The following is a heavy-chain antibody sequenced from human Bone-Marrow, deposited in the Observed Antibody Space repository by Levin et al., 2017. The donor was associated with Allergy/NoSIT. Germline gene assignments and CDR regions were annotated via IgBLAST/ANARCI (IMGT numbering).Heavy chain of an antibody. D-gene: IGHD3-10*01. CDR3: AIYLKGFYDTGTYAGSYLGIDSFDI. Sequence: PGESLKISCEGSGYNFARYWIGWVRQRPGKGLEWMGLIYPGDSDTRYSPSFEGQVTISADKSINTASLQWSSLKASDTATYYCAIYLKGFYDTGTYAGSYLGIDSFDIWGQGTTVTVSS. CDR1: GYNFARYW. J-gene: IGHJ3*02. V-gene: IGHV5-51*01. CDR2: IYPGDSDT.